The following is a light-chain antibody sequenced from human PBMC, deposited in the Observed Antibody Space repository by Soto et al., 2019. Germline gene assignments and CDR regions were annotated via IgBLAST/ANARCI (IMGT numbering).Light chain of an antibody. V-gene: IGKV4-1*01. CDR3: PQYPILPLT. CDR2: WAS. Sequence: DIVMTQSPASLAVSLGERATINCKSSQRLLYASNNKHYLAWYQQKPGQPPKLLIYWASIRESGVPDRSSGTASGPYFTLPITVLPAEDAAIYFGPQYPILPLTFGGGTKVEL. CDR1: QRLLYASNNKHY. J-gene: IGKJ4*01.